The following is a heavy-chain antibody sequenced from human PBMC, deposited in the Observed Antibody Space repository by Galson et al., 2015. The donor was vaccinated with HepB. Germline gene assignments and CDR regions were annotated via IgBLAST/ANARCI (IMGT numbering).Heavy chain of an antibody. J-gene: IGHJ4*02. D-gene: IGHD3-9*01. CDR3: AKAGGYYDIFDY. CDR1: GFTFSSYG. Sequence: SLRLSCAASGFTFSSYGMHWVRQAPGKGLEWVAFIRYDGSNKYYADSVKGRFTISRDNSKNTLYLQMNSLRAEDTAVYYCAKAGGYYDIFDYWGQGTLVTVSS. CDR2: IRYDGSNK. V-gene: IGHV3-30*02.